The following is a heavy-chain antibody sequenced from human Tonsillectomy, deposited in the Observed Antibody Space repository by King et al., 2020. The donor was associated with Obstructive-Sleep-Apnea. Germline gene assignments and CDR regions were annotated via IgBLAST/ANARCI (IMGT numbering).Heavy chain of an antibody. CDR2: IYYSGST. D-gene: IGHD2-8*01. Sequence: LQLQESGPGLVKPSETLSLTCTVSVGSISSSSYYWGWIRQPPGKGLEWIGSIYYSGSTYYNPSLKSRVTISVDTSKNQFSLKLSSVTAADTAVYYCARGRGIVLMVYASGAAWFDPWGQGTLVTVSS. J-gene: IGHJ5*02. CDR3: ARGRGIVLMVYASGAAWFDP. V-gene: IGHV4-39*07. CDR1: VGSISSSSYY.